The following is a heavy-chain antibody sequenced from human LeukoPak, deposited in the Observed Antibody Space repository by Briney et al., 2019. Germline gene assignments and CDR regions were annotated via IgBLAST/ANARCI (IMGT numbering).Heavy chain of an antibody. CDR3: ARDGNPWNLDV. CDR1: GGSISSYY. Sequence: SETLSLTCTVSGGSISSYYWSWIRQPPGKGLEWIGYIYYSGSTNYNPSLKSRVTISVDTSKNQFSLKLSSVTAADTAVYYCARDGNPWNLDVWGRGTLVTVSS. D-gene: IGHD1-14*01. J-gene: IGHJ2*01. CDR2: IYYSGST. V-gene: IGHV4-59*01.